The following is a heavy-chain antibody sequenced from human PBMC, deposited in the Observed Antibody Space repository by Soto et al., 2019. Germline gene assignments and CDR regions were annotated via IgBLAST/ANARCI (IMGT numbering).Heavy chain of an antibody. CDR2: ISAYNGNT. Sequence: ASVKVSCKASGYTFTSYGISWVRQAPGQGLEWMGWISAYNGNTNYAQKLQGRVTITADKFTGTAYMELTRLRSDDTAVYYCAGDPDSHYNDSHASSYPWGQGTLVNVSS. V-gene: IGHV1-18*01. CDR1: GYTFTSYG. J-gene: IGHJ5*02. CDR3: AGDPDSHYNDSHASSYP. D-gene: IGHD3-22*01.